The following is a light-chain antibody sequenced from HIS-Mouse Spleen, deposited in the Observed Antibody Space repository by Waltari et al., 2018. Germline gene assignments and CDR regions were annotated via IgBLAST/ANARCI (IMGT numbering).Light chain of an antibody. J-gene: IGLJ2*01. V-gene: IGLV2-14*03. Sequence: QSALTQPASVSGSPGQSITISCTGTSSDVGGYNYVSWYQQHPGKAPKLMIYDVSNRPSGVSNRFSGSKSGHTASLTISGLQAEDEADYYCSSYTSSSTSVVFGGGTKLTVL. CDR2: DVS. CDR1: SSDVGGYNY. CDR3: SSYTSSSTSVV.